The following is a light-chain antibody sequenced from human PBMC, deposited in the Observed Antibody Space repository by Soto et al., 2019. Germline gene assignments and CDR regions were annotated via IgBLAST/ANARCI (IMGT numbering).Light chain of an antibody. Sequence: QMTQSPTSLSASVGDRVTITCRASQDIRNFVAWYQQKPGKAPKLLIYAASTLQSGVPSRFSGSGSGTDFTLTINSLQPEDVATYSCQKYSSVPVFGPGTKVEIK. CDR2: AAS. CDR3: QKYSSVPV. J-gene: IGKJ3*01. V-gene: IGKV1-27*01. CDR1: QDIRNF.